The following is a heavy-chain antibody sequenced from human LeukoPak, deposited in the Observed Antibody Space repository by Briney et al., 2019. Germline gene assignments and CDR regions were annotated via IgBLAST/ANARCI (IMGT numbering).Heavy chain of an antibody. D-gene: IGHD2-2*01. J-gene: IGHJ6*03. CDR2: IIPIFGTA. Sequence: SVKVSCKASGGTFSSYAISWVRQAPGQGLEWMGGIIPIFGTANYAQKFQGRVTITTDESTSTAYMELSSLRSEDTAVYYCGIVVVPAARWALIYYYYYYMDVWGKGTTVTVSS. CDR3: GIVVVPAARWALIYYYYYYMDV. V-gene: IGHV1-69*05. CDR1: GGTFSSYA.